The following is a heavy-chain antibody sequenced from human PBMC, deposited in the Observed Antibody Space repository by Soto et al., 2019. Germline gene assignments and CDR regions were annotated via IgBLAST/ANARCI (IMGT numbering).Heavy chain of an antibody. CDR3: ARGQRFSYWFDP. V-gene: IGHV4-4*07. CDR1: GGSMTSYY. Sequence: SETLSLTCTVSGGSMTSYYWTFIRQPSFKGLEWIVRVYSSCGPHYNPSLTSPVTISLYTAKNQFSLRLLSVTDADTSVYFRARGQRFSYWFDPWGQGTLVTVSS. D-gene: IGHD3-3*01. J-gene: IGHJ5*02. CDR2: VYSSCGP.